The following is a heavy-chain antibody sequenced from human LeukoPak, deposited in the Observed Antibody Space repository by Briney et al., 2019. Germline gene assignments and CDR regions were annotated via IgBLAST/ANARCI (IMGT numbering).Heavy chain of an antibody. Sequence: PGGSLRLSCAASGVSVRANYMSWVRQAPGKGLEWVSIIYSGGDTYYAESVKGRFTISRDYSKNTLYLQMNSLRAEDTAVYYCARDGRSYYHVGYWGQGTLVTVSS. V-gene: IGHV3-66*01. CDR1: GVSVRANY. D-gene: IGHD1-26*01. CDR2: IYSGGDT. CDR3: ARDGRSYYHVGY. J-gene: IGHJ4*02.